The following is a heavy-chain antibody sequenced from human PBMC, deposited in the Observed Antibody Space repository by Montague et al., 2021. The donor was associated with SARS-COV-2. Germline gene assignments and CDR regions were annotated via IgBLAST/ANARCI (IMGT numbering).Heavy chain of an antibody. J-gene: IGHJ4*02. CDR3: ARVQTTVAYDY. CDR1: GFSLSTSGMC. D-gene: IGHD4-23*01. CDR2: XDWXDDK. Sequence: PALVKPTQTLTLTCTFSGFSLSTSGMCVSWIRQPPGKALEWLARXDWXDDKYYSTSLKTRLTISKDTSKNPVVLTMTNMDPVDTATYYCARVQTTVAYDYWGQGTLVTVSS. V-gene: IGHV2-70*11.